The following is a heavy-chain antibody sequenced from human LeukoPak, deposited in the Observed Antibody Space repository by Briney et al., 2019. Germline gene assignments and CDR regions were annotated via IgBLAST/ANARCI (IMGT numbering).Heavy chain of an antibody. CDR2: INEVDPNT. D-gene: IGHD1-1*01. V-gene: IGHV3-23*01. J-gene: IGHJ4*02. CDR1: GFIFSNYA. Sequence: GGSRRLSCAASGFIFSNYAMTWVRQPPGKGPEWVSSINEVDPNTYYRDSVKGRFTASRDNSTTMLFLQMNSLRVADTAVYYCAKQFLDTNWGQGTLVTVSS. CDR3: AKQFLDTN.